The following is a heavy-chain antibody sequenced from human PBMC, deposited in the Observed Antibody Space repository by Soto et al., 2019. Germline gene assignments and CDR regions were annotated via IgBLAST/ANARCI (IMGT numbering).Heavy chain of an antibody. CDR3: AKMIEVAGYS. CDR1: GFTFSSYA. D-gene: IGHD6-19*01. V-gene: IGHV3-23*01. Sequence: EVQLLESGGGLVQPGGSLRLSCADSGFTFSSYAMSWVRQAPGKGLEWVSAISGSGGSTYYADSVKGRFTISRDNSKNALYLQINILRAEATAVYDCAKMIEVAGYSWGQGTLVSVSS. CDR2: ISGSGGST. J-gene: IGHJ4*02.